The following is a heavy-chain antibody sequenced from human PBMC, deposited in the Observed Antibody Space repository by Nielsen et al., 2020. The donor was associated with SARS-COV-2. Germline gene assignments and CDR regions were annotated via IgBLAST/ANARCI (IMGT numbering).Heavy chain of an antibody. J-gene: IGHJ4*02. V-gene: IGHV3-21*01. CDR3: ARAPRAAYDSSGYYQGNY. CDR2: ISSSSSYI. CDR1: GFTFSSYS. Sequence: GESLKISCAASGFTFSSYSMNWVRQAPGKGLEWVSSISSSSSYIYYADSVKGRFTISRDNAKNSLYLQMNSLRAEDTAVYYCARAPRAAYDSSGYYQGNYWGQGTLVTVSS. D-gene: IGHD3-22*01.